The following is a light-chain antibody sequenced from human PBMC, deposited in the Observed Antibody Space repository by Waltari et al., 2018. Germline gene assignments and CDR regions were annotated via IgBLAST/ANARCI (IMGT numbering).Light chain of an antibody. Sequence: QSVLTQPPSASGTPGQRVTIPCSGSSSNIGSNTVNWYQQLPGTAPKLLSYSNNQRPSGVPDRCSGSKSGTSASLASSGRQSEDEADYYCAAWDDSLNGVFGGGTKLTVL. CDR3: AAWDDSLNGV. CDR2: SNN. CDR1: SSNIGSNT. V-gene: IGLV1-44*01. J-gene: IGLJ3*02.